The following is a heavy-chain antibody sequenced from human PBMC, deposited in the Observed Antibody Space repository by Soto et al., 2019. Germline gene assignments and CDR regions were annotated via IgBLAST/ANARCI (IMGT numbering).Heavy chain of an antibody. V-gene: IGHV3-30-3*01. Sequence: QVQLVESGGGVAQPGRSLSLSCAASGFTFSSLAMHWVRQAPGKGLEWVAIISHDGSNKFYADSVKGRFTISRDNSKNALYLQMNSLRAEDTAVYYCARIDGIKLVWWYFDLWGRGTLVTVAS. J-gene: IGHJ2*01. CDR3: ARIDGIKLVWWYFDL. CDR2: ISHDGSNK. D-gene: IGHD5-18*01. CDR1: GFTFSSLA.